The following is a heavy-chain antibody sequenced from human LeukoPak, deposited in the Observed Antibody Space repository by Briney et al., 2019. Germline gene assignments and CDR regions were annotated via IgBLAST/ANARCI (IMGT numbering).Heavy chain of an antibody. Sequence: PGGSLRLSCAASGFTFSSYSMNWVRQAPGKGLEWVSSISSSSSYIYYADSVKGRFTISRDNSKNTLYLQMNSLRAEDTAVYYCASSPNYDFWSGYYPPQGFDPWGQGTLVTVSS. CDR2: ISSSSSYI. D-gene: IGHD3-3*01. CDR3: ASSPNYDFWSGYYPPQGFDP. J-gene: IGHJ5*02. V-gene: IGHV3-21*01. CDR1: GFTFSSYS.